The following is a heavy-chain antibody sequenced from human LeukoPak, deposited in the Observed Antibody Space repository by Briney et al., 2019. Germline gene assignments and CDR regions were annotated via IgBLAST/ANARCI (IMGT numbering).Heavy chain of an antibody. J-gene: IGHJ4*02. CDR1: GFSISNGYF. CDR2: IYYSGST. Sequence: SETLSLTCSVSGFSISNGYFWGWIRQSPGKGLEWIGSIYYSGSTFYNPSLKSRLTISIDTSKNQFTLHLTSATAADTAVYYCARQVYSSSWSYYFEYWGQGFLVTVSS. CDR3: ARQVYSSSWSYYFEY. V-gene: IGHV4-38-2*01. D-gene: IGHD6-13*01.